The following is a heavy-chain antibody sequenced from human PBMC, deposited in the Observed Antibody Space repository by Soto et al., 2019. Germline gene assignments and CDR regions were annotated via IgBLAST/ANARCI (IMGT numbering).Heavy chain of an antibody. CDR2: IYPGDSDT. CDR1: GYSFTSYW. D-gene: IGHD3-10*01. CDR3: ARHRGGRVRGVIPRGDYYYYMDV. Sequence: GESLKISCKGSGYSFTSYWIGWVRQMPGKGLEWMGIIYPGDSDTRYSPSFQGQVTISADKSISTAYLQWSSLKASDTAMYYCARHRGGRVRGVIPRGDYYYYMDVWGKGTTVTVSS. V-gene: IGHV5-51*01. J-gene: IGHJ6*03.